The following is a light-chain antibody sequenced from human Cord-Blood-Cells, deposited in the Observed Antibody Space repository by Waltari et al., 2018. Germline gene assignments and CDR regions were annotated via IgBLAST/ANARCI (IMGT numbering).Light chain of an antibody. CDR3: CSYAGSYTWV. J-gene: IGLJ3*02. CDR1: SSDVGGYNY. V-gene: IGLV2-11*01. CDR2: DVS. Sequence: QSALTQPRPVSGSPGQSVPISCTGTSSDVGGYNYVSWYQQHPGKAPKLMIHDVSKRPSGVPDRFSGSKSGNTASLTISGLQAEDEADYYCCSYAGSYTWVFGGGTKLTVL.